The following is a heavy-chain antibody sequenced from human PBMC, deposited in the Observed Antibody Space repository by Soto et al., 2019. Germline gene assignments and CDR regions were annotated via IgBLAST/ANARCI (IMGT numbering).Heavy chain of an antibody. V-gene: IGHV3-48*01. CDR2: ISSSSSTI. CDR3: ARDGILTGYYLSYYYYYMDV. CDR1: GFTFSSYS. Sequence: GGSLRLSCAASGFTFSSYSMNWVRQAPGKGLEWVSYISSSSSTIYYADSVKGRFTISRDNAKNSLYLQMNSLRAEDTAVYYCARDGILTGYYLSYYYYYMDVWGKGTTVTVSS. D-gene: IGHD3-9*01. J-gene: IGHJ6*03.